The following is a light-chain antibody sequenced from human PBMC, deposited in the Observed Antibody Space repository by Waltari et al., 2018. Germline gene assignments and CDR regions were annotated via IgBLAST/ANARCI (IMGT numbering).Light chain of an antibody. V-gene: IGKV2-28*01. J-gene: IGKJ1*01. CDR3: MQPLQTPWT. Sequence: DIVLTQSPLSLPVTPGEPASIPCRSSQSLLHSNGSFYLDWYLQKPGQSPQVLIYLGSNRASGVPDRFSGSGSGTDFTLKISRVEADDVGVYYCMQPLQTPWTFGQGTKVEIK. CDR2: LGS. CDR1: QSLLHSNGSFY.